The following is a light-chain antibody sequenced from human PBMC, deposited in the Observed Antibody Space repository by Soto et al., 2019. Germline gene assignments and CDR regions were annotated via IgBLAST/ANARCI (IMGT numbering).Light chain of an antibody. Sequence: QHVLTQPPSASWSPGQSVTISCTGTSGDIGGYDYVSWYQQHPGKAPKLMIYEVTKRPLGVPDRFSGSKSGNTASLTVSGLQAEDEADYYCSSYAGSNNPYVFGTGTKVTVL. CDR2: EVT. CDR3: SSYAGSNNPYV. V-gene: IGLV2-8*01. J-gene: IGLJ1*01. CDR1: SGDIGGYDY.